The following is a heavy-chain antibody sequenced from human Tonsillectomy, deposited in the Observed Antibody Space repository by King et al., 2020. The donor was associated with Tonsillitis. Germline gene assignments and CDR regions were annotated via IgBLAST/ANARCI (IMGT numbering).Heavy chain of an antibody. D-gene: IGHD1-26*01. CDR1: GGSISSYY. V-gene: IGHV4-59*01. CDR2: IYYSGST. CDR3: ARHSGSYWDY. Sequence: VQLQESGPGLVKPSETLSLTCTVSGGSISSYYWSWIRQPPGKGLEWIGYIYYSGSTNYNPSLKSRVTISVDTSKNQFSLKLSSETAADTAVYYCARHSGSYWDYWGQGTLVTVSS. J-gene: IGHJ4*02.